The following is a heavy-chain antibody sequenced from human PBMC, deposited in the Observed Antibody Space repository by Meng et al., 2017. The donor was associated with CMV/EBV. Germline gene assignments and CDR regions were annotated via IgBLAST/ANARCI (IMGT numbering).Heavy chain of an antibody. D-gene: IGHD3-3*01. J-gene: IGHJ4*02. Sequence: GGSLRLSCAASGFTFSSYSMNWVRQAPGKGLEWVSSISSSSSYRYYADSVKGRFTISRDNAKNSLYLQMNSLRAEDTAVYYCARDLGYDFWSGYYIPKVPHPFDYWGQGTLVTVSS. CDR1: GFTFSSYS. V-gene: IGHV3-21*01. CDR2: ISSSSSYR. CDR3: ARDLGYDFWSGYYIPKVPHPFDY.